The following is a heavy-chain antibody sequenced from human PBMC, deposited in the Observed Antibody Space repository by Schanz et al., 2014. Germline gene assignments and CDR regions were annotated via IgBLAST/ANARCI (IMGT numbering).Heavy chain of an antibody. CDR2: IYIGGNT. CDR1: GFTFSDAW. CDR3: AKSQGSSFDS. Sequence: EVQLVESGGGLVKPGGFLRLSCAASGFTFSDAWMSWVRQAPGKGLEWVSFIYIGGNTYYADSVKGRFTISRDNSKSTLYLQMSSLRAEDTAVYYCAKSQGSSFDSWGQGTLXTVSS. D-gene: IGHD6-13*01. J-gene: IGHJ4*02. V-gene: IGHV3-66*01.